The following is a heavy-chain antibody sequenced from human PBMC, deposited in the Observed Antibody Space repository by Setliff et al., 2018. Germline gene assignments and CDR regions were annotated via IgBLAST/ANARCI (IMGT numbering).Heavy chain of an antibody. V-gene: IGHV3-9*01. D-gene: IGHD3-9*01. CDR2: ISRNKGSI. Sequence: PGGSLRLSCAASGFTFDDYAMHWVRQAPGKGLEWVSGISRNKGSIGYADSVKGRFTISRDNAKNSLYLQMNSLRAEDTALYYCAKGGLRYFDWLPDWGQGTLVTVSS. CDR1: GFTFDDYA. J-gene: IGHJ4*02. CDR3: AKGGLRYFDWLPD.